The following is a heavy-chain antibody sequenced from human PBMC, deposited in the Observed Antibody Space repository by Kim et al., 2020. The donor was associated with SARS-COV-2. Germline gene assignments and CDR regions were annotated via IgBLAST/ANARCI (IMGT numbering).Heavy chain of an antibody. J-gene: IGHJ6*03. CDR3: ARPPREGWNYYYYMDV. CDR1: GFTFSSYW. D-gene: IGHD6-19*01. CDR2: IKQDGSEK. V-gene: IGHV3-7*01. Sequence: GGSLRLSCAASGFTFSSYWMSWVRQAPGKGLEWVANIKQDGSEKYYVDSVKGRFTISRDNAKNSLYLQMNSLRAEDTAVYYCARPPREGWNYYYYMDVWGKGTTVTVSS.